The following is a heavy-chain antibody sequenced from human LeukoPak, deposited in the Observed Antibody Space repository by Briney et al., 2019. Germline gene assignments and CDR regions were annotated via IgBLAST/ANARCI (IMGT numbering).Heavy chain of an antibody. Sequence: GGSLRLSCAASGFTFSSYEMNWVRQAPGKGLEWVSYISSSGSTIYYADSVKGRFTISRDNAKNSLYLQMNSLRAEDTAVYYCARDQYYDSSGSFKYWGQGTLVTVSS. CDR1: GFTFSSYE. D-gene: IGHD3-22*01. J-gene: IGHJ4*02. V-gene: IGHV3-48*03. CDR3: ARDQYYDSSGSFKY. CDR2: ISSSGSTI.